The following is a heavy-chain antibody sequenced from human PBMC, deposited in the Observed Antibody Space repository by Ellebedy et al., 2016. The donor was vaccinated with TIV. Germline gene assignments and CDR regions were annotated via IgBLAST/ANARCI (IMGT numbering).Heavy chain of an antibody. CDR1: GVSIRSGHYY. CDR2: FYNSDYT. CDR3: TRWAGDCGGGNCFQGPFDY. D-gene: IGHD2-15*01. V-gene: IGHV4-31*03. J-gene: IGHJ4*02. Sequence: SETLSLXCTVSGVSIRSGHYYWTWVPQHPGKGREWIGYFYNSDYTFYNPSLQRRVTFSLNTSKNQFSLRLSSVTAADTAVYYCTRWAGDCGGGNCFQGPFDYWGQGTLVNVSP.